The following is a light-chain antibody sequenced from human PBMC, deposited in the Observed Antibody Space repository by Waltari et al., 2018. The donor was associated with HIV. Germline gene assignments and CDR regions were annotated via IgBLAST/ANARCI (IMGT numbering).Light chain of an antibody. CDR1: QSLSSN. CDR3: QQYSNWPRT. V-gene: IGKV3-15*01. CDR2: GAS. J-gene: IGKJ1*01. Sequence: DIMMTQSPATLSVSPGERATLSCRASQSLSSNVAWYQQRRGQAPRLLIYGASTRASGIPARFSGSGSGPEFSLTISSLQSEDFAFYYCQQYSNWPRTFGQGTKVEI.